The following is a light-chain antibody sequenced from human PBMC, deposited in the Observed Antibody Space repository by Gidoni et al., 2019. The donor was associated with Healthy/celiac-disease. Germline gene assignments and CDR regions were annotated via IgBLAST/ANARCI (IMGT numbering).Light chain of an antibody. CDR3: SSYTSSSTLV. Sequence: SALTQPASVSCSPGQSITISCTGTSRAVGGYNYVYWYQQHPGKAPKLMIYEISNRPSGVSHRFSGSKSGNTASLTISRLQAEDEAYYYCSSYTSSSTLVFGGGTKLTVL. CDR1: SRAVGGYNY. CDR2: EIS. J-gene: IGLJ2*01. V-gene: IGLV2-14*01.